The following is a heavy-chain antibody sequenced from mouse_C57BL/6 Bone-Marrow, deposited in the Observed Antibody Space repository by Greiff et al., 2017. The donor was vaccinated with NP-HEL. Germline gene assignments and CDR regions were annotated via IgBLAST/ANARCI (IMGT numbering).Heavy chain of an antibody. CDR3: ASLGFAY. J-gene: IGHJ3*01. V-gene: IGHV1-69*01. CDR2: IDPSDSYT. CDR1: GYTFTSYW. Sequence: QVQLQQPGAELVMPGASVKLSCKASGYTFTSYWMHWVKQRPGQALEWIGEIDPSDSYTNYNQKFKGKSTLTVDKSSSTAYMQLSSLTSEDSAVYYCASLGFAYWGQGTLVTVSA.